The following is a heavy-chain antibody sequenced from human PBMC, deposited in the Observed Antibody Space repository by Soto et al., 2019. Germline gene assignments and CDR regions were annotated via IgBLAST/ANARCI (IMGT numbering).Heavy chain of an antibody. V-gene: IGHV3-21*02. CDR3: ARDNHYYGMTF. CDR1: GFIFRSYN. Sequence: EMQLVESGGGLVKPGGSLRLSCAASGFIFRSYNMNWVRQAPGKGLEWVSSISASGTYIYYADSVTRRFTISRDNAKNPVYLQMNSLRAEDTGVYSSARDNHYYGMTFWGQGTRVTVSS. CDR2: ISASGTYI. J-gene: IGHJ6*02.